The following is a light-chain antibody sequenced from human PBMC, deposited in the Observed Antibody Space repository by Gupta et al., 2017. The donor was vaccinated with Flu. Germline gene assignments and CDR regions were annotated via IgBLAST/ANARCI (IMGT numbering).Light chain of an antibody. J-gene: IGKJ1*01. CDR3: LQYDSSPGT. V-gene: IGKV3-20*01. CDR2: SAS. CDR1: QSVTSSY. Sequence: EIVLTQSPGILSLSTGERATLSCRDSQSVTSSYLAWYQQKPGQAPRLPIYSASTWATGIPDRFSGSGSGTDFTLTVSSLKAEDFAVYYCLQYDSSPGTFGQGTKVEIK.